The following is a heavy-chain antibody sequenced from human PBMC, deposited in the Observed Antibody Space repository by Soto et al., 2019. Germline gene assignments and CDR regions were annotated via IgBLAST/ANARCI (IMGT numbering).Heavy chain of an antibody. V-gene: IGHV3-23*01. J-gene: IGHJ4*02. CDR3: ANLRYGY. CDR2: ITGGGDIT. D-gene: IGHD1-1*01. Sequence: TGGSLRLSCAASGFTFSSYAMRWVRQAPGKGLEWVSTITGGGDITYYADSVKGRFTISRDNSKNTVYLQMNNLRAEDTAVYYCANLRYGYWGQGTLVTVSS. CDR1: GFTFSSYA.